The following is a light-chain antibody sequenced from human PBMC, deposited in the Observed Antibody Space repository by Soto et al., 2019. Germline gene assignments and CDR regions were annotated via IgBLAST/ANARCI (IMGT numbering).Light chain of an antibody. Sequence: EIVLTPSPVTMSLSPRERATLSCRASQSVTNSLAWYQQKPGQARRLLVYDASNRATGIPTRFSGSGSGTDFTLTISSLEPEDFAIYYCQQRSNWPITFGQGTRLDIK. J-gene: IGKJ5*01. CDR1: QSVTNS. CDR3: QQRSNWPIT. CDR2: DAS. V-gene: IGKV3-11*01.